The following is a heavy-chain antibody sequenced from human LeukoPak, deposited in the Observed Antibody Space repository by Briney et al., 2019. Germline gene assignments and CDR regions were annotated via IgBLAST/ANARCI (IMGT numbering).Heavy chain of an antibody. CDR2: ISDSSDTT. D-gene: IGHD5-18*01. Sequence: GGSLRLSCAASGFTFTSYSIIWVRQAPGKGLEWVSVISDSSDTTFYAHSVKGRFTISRDNSKNTLYLQMNSLRAEDTAVYCCAKGGIQLWSPGAYWGRGTLVTVSS. V-gene: IGHV3-23*01. CDR1: GFTFTSYS. CDR3: AKGGIQLWSPGAY. J-gene: IGHJ4*02.